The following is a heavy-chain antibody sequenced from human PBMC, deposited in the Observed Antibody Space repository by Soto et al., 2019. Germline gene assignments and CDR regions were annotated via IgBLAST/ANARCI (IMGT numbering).Heavy chain of an antibody. CDR3: AGGTTGAANYYYYYGMDV. Sequence: PGESLKISCAASGFTFSSYSMNWVRQAPGKGLEWVSSISSSSSYIYYADSVKGRFTISRDNAKNSLYLHMNSLRAEDTAVYYCAGGTTGAANYYYYYGMDVWGQGTTVTVSS. V-gene: IGHV3-21*01. D-gene: IGHD1-1*01. CDR2: ISSSSSYI. J-gene: IGHJ6*02. CDR1: GFTFSSYS.